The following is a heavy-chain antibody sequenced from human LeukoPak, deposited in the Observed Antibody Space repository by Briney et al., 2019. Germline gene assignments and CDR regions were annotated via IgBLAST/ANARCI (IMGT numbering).Heavy chain of an antibody. Sequence: GGSLRLSCAASGFTFGSSAMSWVRQAPGKGLEWVSSIGGGGGSTYYADSVKGRFTISRDNSKNTLDLHMNNLRVEDTAVYYCAKHPSGYYYDLFDYWGQGTLVTVSS. D-gene: IGHD3-22*01. CDR3: AKHPSGYYYDLFDY. CDR1: GFTFGSSA. CDR2: IGGGGGST. J-gene: IGHJ4*02. V-gene: IGHV3-23*01.